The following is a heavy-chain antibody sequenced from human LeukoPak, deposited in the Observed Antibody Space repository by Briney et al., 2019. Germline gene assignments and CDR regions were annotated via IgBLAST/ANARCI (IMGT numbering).Heavy chain of an antibody. CDR1: GYTFTGYY. Sequence: ASVKVSCKASGYTFTGYYMHWVRQAPGQGLEWMGWINPHSGGTNSAQMFQGRVTMTRDTSISTAYMELSRLRSDDTAVYYCTRDHCSYINCYEDYYHGMDAWGQGTTVTVSS. CDR3: TRDHCSYINCYEDYYHGMDA. V-gene: IGHV1-2*02. J-gene: IGHJ6*02. D-gene: IGHD2-2*01. CDR2: INPHSGGT.